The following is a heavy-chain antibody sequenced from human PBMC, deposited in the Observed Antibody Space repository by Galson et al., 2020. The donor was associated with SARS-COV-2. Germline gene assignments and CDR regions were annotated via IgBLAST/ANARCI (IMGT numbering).Heavy chain of an antibody. V-gene: IGHV4-34*01. CDR1: GGTFSAYY. D-gene: IGHD2-15*01. J-gene: IGHJ4*02. CDR3: ARVSSPIVVVVAATLGYFDY. Sequence: SVTLSLTCAVYGGTFSAYYWSWIRQPPGKGLEWIGQINHSGSTNYNPSLKSRVTISVDTSKNQFSLKLSSVTAADTAVYYCARVSSPIVVVVAATLGYFDYWGQGTLVTVSS. CDR2: INHSGST.